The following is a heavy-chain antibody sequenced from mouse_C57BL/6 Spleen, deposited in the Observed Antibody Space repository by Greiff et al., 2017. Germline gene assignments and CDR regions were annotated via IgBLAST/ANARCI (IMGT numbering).Heavy chain of an antibody. J-gene: IGHJ4*01. D-gene: IGHD1-1*01. CDR2: IDPEDGDT. CDR1: GFNIKDYY. V-gene: IGHV14-1*01. CDR3: TTYYYYGSRIYAMDY. Sequence: VQLKESGAELVRPGASVKLSCTASGFNIKDYYMHWVKQRPEQGLEWIGRIDPEDGDTEYAPKFQGKATMTADTSSNTAYLQLSSLTSEDTAVYYCTTYYYYGSRIYAMDYWGQGTSVTVSS.